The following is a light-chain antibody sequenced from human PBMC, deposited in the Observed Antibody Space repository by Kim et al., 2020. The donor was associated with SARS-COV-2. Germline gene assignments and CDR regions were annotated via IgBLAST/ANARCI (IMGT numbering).Light chain of an antibody. CDR1: QDIGDY. CDR2: DVS. CDR3: QFSVDLSLA. J-gene: IGKJ4*01. Sequence: DIQMTQSPSSLSASIGDRVTITCQASQDIGDYLNWYQKKPGKGPSLLIYDVSSLEIGVTSRFSGSKSGTTFTFTISSLQPDDVATYYCQFSVDLSLAFGGGTKVDIK. V-gene: IGKV1-33*01.